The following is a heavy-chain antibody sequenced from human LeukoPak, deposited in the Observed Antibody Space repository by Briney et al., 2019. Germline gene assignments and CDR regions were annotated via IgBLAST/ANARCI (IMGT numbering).Heavy chain of an antibody. CDR2: INHSGST. J-gene: IGHJ3*02. CDR1: GGSFSGYY. D-gene: IGHD4-4*01. Sequence: SETLSLTCAVYGGSFSGYYWSWIRQPPGKGLEWIGEINHSGSTNYNPSLKSRVTISVDTSKNQFSLKLSSVTAADTAVYYCARDRNYVIDAFDIWGQGTMVTVSS. CDR3: ARDRNYVIDAFDI. V-gene: IGHV4-34*01.